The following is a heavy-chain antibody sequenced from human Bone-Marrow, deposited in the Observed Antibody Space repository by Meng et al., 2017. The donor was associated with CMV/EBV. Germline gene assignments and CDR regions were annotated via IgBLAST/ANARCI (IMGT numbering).Heavy chain of an antibody. CDR1: GDSISSSTYY. V-gene: IGHV4-39*07. J-gene: IGHJ5*02. D-gene: IGHD6-6*01. CDR3: ARFEYSSSPFDP. CDR2: IYYSGTT. Sequence: SETLSLTCTVSGDSISSSTYYWGWVRQPPGKGLEWIGSIYYSGTTYYNPSLKSRVTISVDTSKNQFSLKLSSVTAADTAVYYCARFEYSSSPFDPWGQGTLVTVSS.